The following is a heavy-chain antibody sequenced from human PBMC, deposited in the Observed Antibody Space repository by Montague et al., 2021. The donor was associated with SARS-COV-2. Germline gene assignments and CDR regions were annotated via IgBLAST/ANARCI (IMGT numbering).Heavy chain of an antibody. CDR3: ARAEMYYDFWSGYPWTFYYFDY. V-gene: IGHV3-48*03. CDR1: GFTFSSYE. D-gene: IGHD3-3*01. J-gene: IGHJ4*02. CDR2: ISSSGSTI. Sequence: SLRLSCAASGFTFSSYEMNWVRQAPGKGLEWVSYISSSGSTIYYADSVKGRFTISRDNAKNSLYLQMNSLRAEDTAVYYSARAEMYYDFWSGYPWTFYYFDYWGQGTLVTVSS.